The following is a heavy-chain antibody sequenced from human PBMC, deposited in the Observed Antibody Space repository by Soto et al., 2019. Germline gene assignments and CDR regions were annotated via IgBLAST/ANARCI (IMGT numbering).Heavy chain of an antibody. Sequence: PGGSLRLSCAASGFTFSSYNMNWVRQAPGKGLEWLSYISSSSRTVYYAESVKGRFTVSRDNGRNSLYLQMDSLRVDDTAVYYCARDDSISPRLGYWGQGTLVTVSS. CDR3: ARDDSISPRLGY. J-gene: IGHJ4*02. CDR1: GFTFSSYN. CDR2: ISSSSRTV. V-gene: IGHV3-48*01. D-gene: IGHD6-6*01.